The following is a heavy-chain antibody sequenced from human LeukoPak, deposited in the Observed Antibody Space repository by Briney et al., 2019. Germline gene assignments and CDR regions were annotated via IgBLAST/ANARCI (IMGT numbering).Heavy chain of an antibody. CDR3: ARDQTTVTTNWFDP. Sequence: PGGSLRLSCAASGFTFSSYWMSWVRQAPGKGLEWVANIKQDGSEKYYVDSVKGRFTISRDNAKNSLYLQMNSLRAEDTAVYYCARDQTTVTTNWFDPWGQGTLVIVSS. V-gene: IGHV3-7*01. CDR2: IKQDGSEK. J-gene: IGHJ5*02. D-gene: IGHD4-17*01. CDR1: GFTFSSYW.